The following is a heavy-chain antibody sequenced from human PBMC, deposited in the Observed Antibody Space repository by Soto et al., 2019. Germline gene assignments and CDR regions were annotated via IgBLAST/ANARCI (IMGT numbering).Heavy chain of an antibody. Sequence: SESLSLTCTVSGASISSGDYYGSRVLQPPGQGLEWIGYIDYIGSTYYNPSPTMRVTISVDTSKNQFSLKLSSVTAEDTAVDYCASGREGRGSGCAFDIWGQGSMVTVSS. CDR1: GASISSGDYY. CDR3: ASGREGRGSGCAFDI. V-gene: IGHV4-30-4*01. CDR2: IDYIGST. J-gene: IGHJ3*02. D-gene: IGHD3-10*01.